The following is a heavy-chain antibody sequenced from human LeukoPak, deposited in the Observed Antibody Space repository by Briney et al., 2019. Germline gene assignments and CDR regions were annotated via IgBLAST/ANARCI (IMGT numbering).Heavy chain of an antibody. Sequence: PSETLSLTCTVSGGSISSSSYYWGWIRQPPGKGLEWIGYIYYSGSTYYNPSLKSRVTISVDTSKNQFSLKLSSVTAADTAVYYCARLHTYYDFWSGYSVDYWGQGTLVTVSS. CDR1: GGSISSSSYY. V-gene: IGHV4-30-4*08. J-gene: IGHJ4*02. CDR2: IYYSGST. CDR3: ARLHTYYDFWSGYSVDY. D-gene: IGHD3-3*01.